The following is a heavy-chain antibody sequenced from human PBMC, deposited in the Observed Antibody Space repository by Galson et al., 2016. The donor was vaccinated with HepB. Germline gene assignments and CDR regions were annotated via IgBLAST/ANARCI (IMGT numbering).Heavy chain of an antibody. CDR3: ARGPNDYGDYELVGGYFDH. D-gene: IGHD4-17*01. Sequence: TLSLTCTVSGGSVNSGTYYWSWIRQHPGKGLEWIGYIYYSGSTYYNPSLKSRVIISVETSKNQFSLKLSSVTAADTAVYYCARGPNDYGDYELVGGYFDHWGQGTLVTVSS. CDR2: IYYSGST. J-gene: IGHJ4*02. CDR1: GGSVNSGTYY. V-gene: IGHV4-31*03.